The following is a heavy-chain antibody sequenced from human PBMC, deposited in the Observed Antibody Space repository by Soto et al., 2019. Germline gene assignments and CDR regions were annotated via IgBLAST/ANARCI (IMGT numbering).Heavy chain of an antibody. Sequence: GGSLRLSCAASGFTFSYYYMSWIRQAPGKGLEWVSYISSSGSTIYYADSVKGRFTISRDNAKNSLYLQMNSLRAEDTAVYYCARDVDSSSWYPGWFDPWGQGTLVTVSS. D-gene: IGHD6-13*01. CDR3: ARDVDSSSWYPGWFDP. J-gene: IGHJ5*02. CDR2: ISSSGSTI. CDR1: GFTFSYYY. V-gene: IGHV3-11*01.